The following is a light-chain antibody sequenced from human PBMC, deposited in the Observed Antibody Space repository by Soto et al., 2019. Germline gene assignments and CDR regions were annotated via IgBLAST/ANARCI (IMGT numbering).Light chain of an antibody. CDR3: QQRNSYPLT. CDR1: QGISSF. CDR2: EAS. Sequence: DIQLTQSPSFLSASVGERVTITCRASQGISSFLAWYQQKPGKAPKLLIYEASTLQSGVPSRFSGSGSGTEFTLTISSLQPEDFATYYCQQRNSYPLTFGGGTKVEIK. V-gene: IGKV1-9*01. J-gene: IGKJ4*01.